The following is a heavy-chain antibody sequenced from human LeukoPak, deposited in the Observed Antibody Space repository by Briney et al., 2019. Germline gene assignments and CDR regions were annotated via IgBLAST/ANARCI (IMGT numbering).Heavy chain of an antibody. V-gene: IGHV3-72*01. CDR1: GFTFSDHY. CDR3: ARVRYYLDY. D-gene: IGHD3-9*01. J-gene: IGHJ4*02. CDR2: IRNKVNSYST. Sequence: PGGSLRLSCAASGFTFSDHYIDWVRQAPGKGLEWVGRIRNKVNSYSTEYAASVKGRFTISRDDSKNSLYLQMNSLKTEDTAVYYCARVRYYLDYWGQGTLVTVSS.